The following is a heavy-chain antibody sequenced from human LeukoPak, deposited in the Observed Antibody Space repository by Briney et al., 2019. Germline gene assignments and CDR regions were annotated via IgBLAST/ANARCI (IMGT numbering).Heavy chain of an antibody. CDR3: ARSTGHYFDY. CDR2: INPNSGGT. Sequence: GASVKVSCKASGYTFTDYYMHWVRQAPGQGLEWMGRINPNSGGTNYAQKFQGRVTMTRDTSISTAYMDLSSLRSDDTAVYYRARSTGHYFDYWGQGILVTVSS. CDR1: GYTFTDYY. J-gene: IGHJ4*02. D-gene: IGHD2-8*02. V-gene: IGHV1-2*06.